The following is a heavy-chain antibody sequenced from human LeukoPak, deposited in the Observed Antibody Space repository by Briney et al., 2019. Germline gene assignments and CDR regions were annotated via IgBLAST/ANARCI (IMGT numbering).Heavy chain of an antibody. CDR3: ARDNLYYGMDV. J-gene: IGHJ6*02. D-gene: IGHD1-14*01. V-gene: IGHV3-30-3*01. CDR2: ISYDGSNK. Sequence: PGGSLRLSCAASGFTFGSYAMHWVRQAPGKGLEWVAVISYDGSNKYYADSMKGRFTISRDNSKNTLYLQMNSLRAEDTAVYYCARDNLYYGMDVWGQGTTVTVSS. CDR1: GFTFGSYA.